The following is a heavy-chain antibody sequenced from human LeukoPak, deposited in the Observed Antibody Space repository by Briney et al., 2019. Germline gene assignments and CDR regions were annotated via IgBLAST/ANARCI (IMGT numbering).Heavy chain of an antibody. CDR1: GFTFDTYS. Sequence: PGGSLRLSCAASGFTFDTYSMTWVSQAQGKGLEWVSVISGNSRATFYADSGKGRFTISRDNSKNTLYLQMTSLRDEDTAVYYCAKEGDRGVVVADYFDFWGQGTLVTVSS. CDR3: AKEGDRGVVVADYFDF. CDR2: ISGNSRAT. D-gene: IGHD6-19*01. V-gene: IGHV3-23*01. J-gene: IGHJ4*02.